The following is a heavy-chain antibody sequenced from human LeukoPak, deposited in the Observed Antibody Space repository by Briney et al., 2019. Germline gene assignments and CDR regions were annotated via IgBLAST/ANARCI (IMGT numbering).Heavy chain of an antibody. CDR2: ISGSGGSS. CDR3: AKRGVVIRVILVGFHKEAYYFES. Sequence: PGGSLRLSCAVSGITLSNYGMSWVRQAPGKGLEWFAGISGSGGSSNYADSVKGRFTISRDNPKNTLYLQMNSLRAEDTAFYFCAKRGVVIRVILVGFHKEAYYFESWGQGALVTVSS. V-gene: IGHV3-23*01. D-gene: IGHD3/OR15-3a*01. J-gene: IGHJ4*02. CDR1: GITLSNYG.